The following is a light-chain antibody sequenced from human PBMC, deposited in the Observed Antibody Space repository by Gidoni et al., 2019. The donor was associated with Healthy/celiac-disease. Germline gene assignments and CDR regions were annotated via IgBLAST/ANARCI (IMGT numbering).Light chain of an antibody. CDR1: QSVSSY. J-gene: IGKJ4*01. Sequence: EIVFTQSPATLSLSPGERATLSCRASQSVSSYLAWYQQKPGQAPRLLIYDASNRATGIPDRFSGSGSGTDFTLTISSLEPEDVAVYYCQQRSNWPTCGGGTKVEIK. CDR3: QQRSNWPT. V-gene: IGKV3-11*01. CDR2: DAS.